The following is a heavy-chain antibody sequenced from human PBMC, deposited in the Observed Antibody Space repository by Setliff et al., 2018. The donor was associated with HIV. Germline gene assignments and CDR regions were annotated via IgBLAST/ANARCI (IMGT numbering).Heavy chain of an antibody. J-gene: IGHJ4*02. V-gene: IGHV4-34*01. CDR3: ARGHGVYSGSYLAVYFDS. Sequence: PSETLSLTCAVYGGSFSGYYWSWLRQPPGKGLEWIGEINHSGSTNYKPSLKSRVTISVAMFKNQVSLKVSSVTAADTAVYYCARGHGVYSGSYLAVYFDSWGQGTLVTVSS. CDR2: INHSGST. D-gene: IGHD1-26*01. CDR1: GGSFSGYY.